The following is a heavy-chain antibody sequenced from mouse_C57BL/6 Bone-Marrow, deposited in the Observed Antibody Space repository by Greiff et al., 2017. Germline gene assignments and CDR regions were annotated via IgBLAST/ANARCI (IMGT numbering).Heavy chain of an antibody. J-gene: IGHJ1*03. Sequence: EVMLVASEGGLVQPGSSMKLSCTASGFTFSDYYMAWVRQVPEKGLEWVANINYDGSSTYYLDSLKSRFIISRDNAKNILYLQMSSLKSEDTATYYCARAVFPIGYFDVWGTGTTVTVSS. CDR3: ARAVFPIGYFDV. CDR1: GFTFSDYY. CDR2: INYDGSST. V-gene: IGHV5-16*01.